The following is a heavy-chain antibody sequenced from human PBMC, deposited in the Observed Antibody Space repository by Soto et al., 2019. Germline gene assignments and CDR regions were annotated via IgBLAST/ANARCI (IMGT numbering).Heavy chain of an antibody. V-gene: IGHV4-39*01. D-gene: IGHD6-19*01. J-gene: IGHJ5*02. CDR1: GGSISSSSYY. CDR3: VRRVAVAGTFAWFDP. CDR2: IYDSATT. Sequence: SETLSLTCIVSGGSISSSSYYWGWIRQPPGKGLDWIGSIYDSATTSYNPSLKSRVTISVDTSKNLFSLKLSCVTAADTAVYYCVRRVAVAGTFAWFDPWGQGTRGTVSS.